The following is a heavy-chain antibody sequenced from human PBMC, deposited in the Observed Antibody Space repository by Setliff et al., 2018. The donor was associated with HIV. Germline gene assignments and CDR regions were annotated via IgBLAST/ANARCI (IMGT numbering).Heavy chain of an antibody. D-gene: IGHD3-22*01. CDR1: GGSFSGYY. V-gene: IGHV4-34*01. CDR3: ARQPHDFDSSGYYGDAFDI. Sequence: SETLSLTCAVYGGSFSGYYWSWIRQPPGKGLEWIGEINHRGSTNSNPSLESRVTISVDTSKNQFSLKLISVTAADTAVYYCARQPHDFDSSGYYGDAFDIWGQGTMVTVSS. J-gene: IGHJ3*02. CDR2: INHRGST.